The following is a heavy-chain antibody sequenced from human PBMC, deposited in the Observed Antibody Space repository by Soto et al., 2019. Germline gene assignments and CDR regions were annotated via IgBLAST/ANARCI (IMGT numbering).Heavy chain of an antibody. J-gene: IGHJ5*02. D-gene: IGHD6-13*01. V-gene: IGHV5-51*01. Sequence: GESLKISCKGSGYSFTSYWIGWVRQMPGKGLEWMGIIYPGDSDTRYSPSFQGQVTISADKSISTAYLQWSSLKASDTAMYYCARRPGIAAAGTYWFDPWGQGTLVTSPQ. CDR3: ARRPGIAAAGTYWFDP. CDR1: GYSFTSYW. CDR2: IYPGDSDT.